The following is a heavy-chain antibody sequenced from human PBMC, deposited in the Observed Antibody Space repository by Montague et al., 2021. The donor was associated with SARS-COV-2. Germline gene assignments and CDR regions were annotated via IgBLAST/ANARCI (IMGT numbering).Heavy chain of an antibody. CDR1: GGSTNNYY. Sequence: LTCKVSGGSTNNYYWSWIRQSPGRGLEWIGYIYYTGSTTRNPSLDSRVTISLDTSRDLVSLELRSLTAADTAVYYCARGGGWKRHFDYWGQGTLVAVSS. D-gene: IGHD4-23*01. V-gene: IGHV4-59*01. CDR3: ARGGGWKRHFDY. CDR2: IYYTGST. J-gene: IGHJ4*02.